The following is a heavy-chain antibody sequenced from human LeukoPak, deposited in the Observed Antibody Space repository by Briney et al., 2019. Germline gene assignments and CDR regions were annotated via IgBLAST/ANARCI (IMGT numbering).Heavy chain of an antibody. V-gene: IGHV4-59*08. Sequence: SETLSLTCAVYGGSFSGYYWSWIRQPPGKGLEWIGYIYYSGSTNYNPSLKSRVTISVDTSKNQFSLKLSSVTAADTAVYYCARVDSSSSGYYFDYWGQGTLVTVSS. D-gene: IGHD6-6*01. CDR1: GGSFSGYY. CDR3: ARVDSSSSGYYFDY. J-gene: IGHJ4*02. CDR2: IYYSGST.